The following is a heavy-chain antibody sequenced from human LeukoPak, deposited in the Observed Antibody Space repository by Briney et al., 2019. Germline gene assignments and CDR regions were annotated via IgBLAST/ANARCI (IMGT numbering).Heavy chain of an antibody. CDR2: IRSDGSNK. V-gene: IGHV3-30*02. D-gene: IGHD3-9*01. CDR1: GFTFSDYG. Sequence: GGSLRLSCVASGFTFSDYGIHWVRQAPGKGLEWVAFIRSDGSNKYYADSVKGRFTISRDKSKNTLYLQMNSLRAEDTAVYYCAKDDYDILTGYYIGDYWGQGTLVTVSS. J-gene: IGHJ4*02. CDR3: AKDDYDILTGYYIGDY.